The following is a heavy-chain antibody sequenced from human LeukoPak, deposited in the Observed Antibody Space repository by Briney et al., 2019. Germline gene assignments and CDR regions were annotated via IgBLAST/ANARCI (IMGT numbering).Heavy chain of an antibody. CDR1: GYSFTSYW. CDR2: IYPGDSDT. Sequence: KPGESLKISCKGSGYSFTSYWIGWVRQMPGRGLKWMGIIYPGDSDTRNSPTFQGHVTISADKSNGTAYLQWSSLKASDTAMYYCARHSSVDAVITPFDYWGQGTLVTVSS. CDR3: ARHSSVDAVITPFDY. J-gene: IGHJ4*02. V-gene: IGHV5-51*01. D-gene: IGHD3-22*01.